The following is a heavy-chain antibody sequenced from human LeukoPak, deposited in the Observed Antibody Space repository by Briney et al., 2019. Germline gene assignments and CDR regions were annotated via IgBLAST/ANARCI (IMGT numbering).Heavy chain of an antibody. CDR2: IRSKTYGGTT. J-gene: IGHJ4*02. Sequence: GGSLRLSCVVSGFSVSNNYVSWVRQAPGKGLEWVGFIRSKTYGGTTEYAASVKGRFTISRDDSKSIAYLQMNSLKTEDTAVYYCTGSFGELTFFDYWGQGTLVTVSS. CDR1: GFSVSNNY. V-gene: IGHV3-49*04. D-gene: IGHD3-10*01. CDR3: TGSFGELTFFDY.